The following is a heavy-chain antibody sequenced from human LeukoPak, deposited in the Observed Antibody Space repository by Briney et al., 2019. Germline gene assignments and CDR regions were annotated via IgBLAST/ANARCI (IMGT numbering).Heavy chain of an antibody. CDR2: IYYSEM. D-gene: IGHD3-22*01. CDR1: GDSITSYY. CDR3: ASRGGRSGYHYIGY. Sequence: PSETLSLTCTVSGDSITSYYWNWIRQPPGKGLEWIGYIYYSEMYNNPSPKSRVTISVDTSKNQFSLKLSSVTAADTAVYYCASRGGRSGYHYIGYWGQGTLVTVSS. V-gene: IGHV4-30-4*08. J-gene: IGHJ4*02.